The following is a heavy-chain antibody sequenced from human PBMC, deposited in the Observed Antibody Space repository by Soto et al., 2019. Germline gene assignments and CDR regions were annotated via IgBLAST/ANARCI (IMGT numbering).Heavy chain of an antibody. V-gene: IGHV1-69*13. Sequence: SVKVSCKASGGTFSSYAISWVRQAPGQGLEWMGGIIPIFGTADYAQKFQGRVTITADESTSTAYMELSSLRSEDTAVYYCARVDIVVVPAAMGSRGYYYYGMDVWGQGTTVTVSS. CDR3: ARVDIVVVPAAMGSRGYYYYGMDV. D-gene: IGHD2-2*01. CDR1: GGTFSSYA. J-gene: IGHJ6*02. CDR2: IIPIFGTA.